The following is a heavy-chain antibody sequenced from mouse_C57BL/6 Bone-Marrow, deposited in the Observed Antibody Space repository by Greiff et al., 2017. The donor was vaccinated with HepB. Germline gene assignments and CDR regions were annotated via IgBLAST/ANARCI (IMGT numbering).Heavy chain of an antibody. Sequence: EVKLQQSGPVLVKPGASVKMSCKASGYTFTDYYMNWVKQSHGKSLEWIGVINPYNGGTSYNQKFKGKATLTVDKSSSTAYMELNSLTSEDSAVYYCARSTMVTTRFAYWGQGTLVTVSA. CDR2: INPYNGGT. D-gene: IGHD2-2*01. CDR3: ARSTMVTTRFAY. CDR1: GYTFTDYY. J-gene: IGHJ3*01. V-gene: IGHV1-19*01.